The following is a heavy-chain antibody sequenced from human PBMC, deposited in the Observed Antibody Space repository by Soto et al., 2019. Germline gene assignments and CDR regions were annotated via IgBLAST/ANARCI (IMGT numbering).Heavy chain of an antibody. CDR2: IDWDYDK. CDR3: ARIPPRYYDFWSGYSDYYYGMDV. J-gene: IGHJ6*02. V-gene: IGHV2-70*01. D-gene: IGHD3-3*01. Sequence: AGPRCEPTQTLTLTCTFSGFSLSTSRMCVSWIRQPPGKALEWLALIDWDYDKYYSTSLKTRLAISKDTSKNQVVLTMTNMEPVDTATYYCARIPPRYYDFWSGYSDYYYGMDVWGQGTTVTVSS. CDR1: GFSLSTSRMC.